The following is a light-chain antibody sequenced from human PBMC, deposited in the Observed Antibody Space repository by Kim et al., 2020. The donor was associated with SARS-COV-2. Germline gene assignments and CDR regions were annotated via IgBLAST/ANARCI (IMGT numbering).Light chain of an antibody. CDR1: QSVSSY. CDR2: YVS. J-gene: IGKJ1*01. Sequence: LSPGERATLSCRASQSVSSYLAWYQQKPGQAPRLLIYYVSNRATDIPARFSGSGSGTDFTLTISSLEPEDFAVYYCQQRINWPRTFGQGTKVDIK. V-gene: IGKV3-11*01. CDR3: QQRINWPRT.